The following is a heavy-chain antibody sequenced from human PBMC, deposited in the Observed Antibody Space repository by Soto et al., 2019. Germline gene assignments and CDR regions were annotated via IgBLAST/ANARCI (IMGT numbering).Heavy chain of an antibody. Sequence: SVKVSCKASGGTFSSYPISWVRRAPGQGLEWMGVIIPIFGSVNSAQKFQGRVTITADESTSTAYMELSSLRSEDTAVYYCARPRTTGTTKGYDYWGQGTLVTVSS. CDR3: ARPRTTGTTKGYDY. J-gene: IGHJ4*02. V-gene: IGHV1-69*13. CDR2: IIPIFGSV. D-gene: IGHD1-1*01. CDR1: GGTFSSYP.